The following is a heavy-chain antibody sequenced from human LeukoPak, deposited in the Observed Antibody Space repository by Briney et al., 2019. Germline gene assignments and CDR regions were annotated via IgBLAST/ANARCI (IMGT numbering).Heavy chain of an antibody. CDR3: ARDSLHYYYGMDV. CDR2: IWYDGSNK. Sequence: GRSLRLSCAASGFTFSSYGMHWVRQAPGKGLEWVAVIWYDGSNKYYADSVKGRFTISRDNSKNTLYLQMNSLRAEDTAVYYCARDSLHYYYGMDVWGQGTTVTVSS. V-gene: IGHV3-33*01. J-gene: IGHJ6*02. CDR1: GFTFSSYG.